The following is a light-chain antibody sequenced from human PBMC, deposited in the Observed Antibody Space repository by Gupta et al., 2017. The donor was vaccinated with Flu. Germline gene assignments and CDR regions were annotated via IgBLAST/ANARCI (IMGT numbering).Light chain of an antibody. CDR1: QDIRTW. J-gene: IGKJ4*01. CDR3: QQYNSFPLT. V-gene: IGKV1D-16*01. Sequence: DIKLTQYPSSRCASVGDRVTITCRASQDIRTWLDWYQQKPEKAPKSLIYAASNLQSGGPSRCSGGGSGTDFTLTISSLQPEDCATDYCQQYNSFPLTFGGGTKVEIK. CDR2: AAS.